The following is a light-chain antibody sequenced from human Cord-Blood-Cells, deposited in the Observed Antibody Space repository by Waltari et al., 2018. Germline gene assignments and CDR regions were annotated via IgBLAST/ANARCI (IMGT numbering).Light chain of an antibody. CDR3: QAWDSSTE. CDR2: QDS. V-gene: IGLV3-1*01. Sequence: SYELTQPPSVSVSPGQTASITCSGEKLGDKYACWYQQKPGQSPVLVIYQDSKRPSGIPERFSGSNSGNTATLTISGTQAMDEADYYCQAWDSSTEFGGGTKLTVL. J-gene: IGLJ3*02. CDR1: KLGDKY.